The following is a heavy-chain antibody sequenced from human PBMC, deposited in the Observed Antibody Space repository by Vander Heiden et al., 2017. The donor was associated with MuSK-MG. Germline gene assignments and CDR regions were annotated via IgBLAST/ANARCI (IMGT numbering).Heavy chain of an antibody. V-gene: IGHV4-59*01. CDR3: ARLIPETGDDH. Sequence: QVQLQESGPGLVKPSETLSLTCTASGGSISSYSWSWLRQPPGKGLEWIGYIYYSGSTNYSPSLKSRVTISLDTAKNHFSLKLSSVTAADTAVYYCARLIPETGDDHWGQGTLVTVSS. CDR2: IYYSGST. D-gene: IGHD7-27*01. CDR1: GGSISSYS. J-gene: IGHJ4*02.